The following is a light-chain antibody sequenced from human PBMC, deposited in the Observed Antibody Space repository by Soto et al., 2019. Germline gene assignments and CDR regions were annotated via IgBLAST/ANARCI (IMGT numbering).Light chain of an antibody. CDR1: SSNIGSYT. V-gene: IGLV1-44*01. CDR3: AAWDDSLNGPV. J-gene: IGLJ2*01. CDR2: SNS. Sequence: QLVLTQPPSASGTPGQRVTISCSGSSSNIGSYTVNWYQQLPGTAPKLLIYSNSQRPSGVPDRFSGSKSGTSASLAISGLQSEDEADYYCAAWDDSLNGPVFGGGTQLTVL.